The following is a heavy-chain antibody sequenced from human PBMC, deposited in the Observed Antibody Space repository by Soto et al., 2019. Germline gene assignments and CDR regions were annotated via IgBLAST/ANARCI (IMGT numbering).Heavy chain of an antibody. CDR3: ASTSDSGLC. Sequence: QVQLVQSGAEVKRPGSSVKVSCKASGGTFSSSAFNWVRQAPGHGLEWMGAITPIFATANYAQRFQGRLTISADASTTPVYMDLGSLTFDDTALYYCASTSDSGLCWGQGSLVTVSS. CDR2: ITPIFATA. D-gene: IGHD2-15*01. J-gene: IGHJ4*02. V-gene: IGHV1-69*01. CDR1: GGTFSSSA.